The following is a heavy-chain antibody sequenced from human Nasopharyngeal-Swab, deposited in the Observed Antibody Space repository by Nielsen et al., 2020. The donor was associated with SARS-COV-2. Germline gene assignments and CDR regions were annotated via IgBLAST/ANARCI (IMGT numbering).Heavy chain of an antibody. Sequence: VRQMPGKGLEWIGSIYYSGSTYYNPSLKNRVTISVDTSKNQFSLKLSSVTAADTAVYYCARSGSSWYGGAFDIWGQGTMVTVSS. V-gene: IGHV4-39*07. D-gene: IGHD6-13*01. CDR2: IYYSGST. J-gene: IGHJ3*02. CDR3: ARSGSSWYGGAFDI.